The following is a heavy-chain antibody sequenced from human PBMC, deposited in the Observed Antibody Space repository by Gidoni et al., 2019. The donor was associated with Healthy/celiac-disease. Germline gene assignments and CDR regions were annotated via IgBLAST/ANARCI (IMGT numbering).Heavy chain of an antibody. J-gene: IGHJ4*02. D-gene: IGHD5-12*01. V-gene: IGHV5-51*01. CDR1: GYSFTSYW. CDR2: LYPCDADT. Sequence: EVQLVQSGAEVKKPGESLKISCKGSGYSFTSYWIGRVRQMPGKGLWWLGILYPCDADTSYGPSFQGQFTISADTSLSTAYLQWSSLKASDTAMYYFARWGIVATTPFDYWGQGTLVTVSS. CDR3: ARWGIVATTPFDY.